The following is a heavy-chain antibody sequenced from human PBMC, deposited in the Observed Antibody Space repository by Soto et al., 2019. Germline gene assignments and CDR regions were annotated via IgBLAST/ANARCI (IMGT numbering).Heavy chain of an antibody. Sequence: GASVKVSCKASGYTFTSYAMHWVRQAPGQRLEWMGWINAGNGNTKYSQKFQGRVTITRDTSASTAYMELSSLRSEDTAVYYCAEVPYDFWSGSRNAIDYWGQGTLVTVS. CDR3: AEVPYDFWSGSRNAIDY. J-gene: IGHJ4*02. CDR1: GYTFTSYA. V-gene: IGHV1-3*01. D-gene: IGHD3-3*01. CDR2: INAGNGNT.